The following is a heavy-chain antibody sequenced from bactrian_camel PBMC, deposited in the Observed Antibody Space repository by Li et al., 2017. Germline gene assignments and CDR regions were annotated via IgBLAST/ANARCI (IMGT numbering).Heavy chain of an antibody. J-gene: IGHJ4*01. Sequence: HVQLVESGGGSVQSGGSLTLSCTASGLTFGDSDMGWYRQAPGNECELVSTLSSSDGSIYYAPFTQGRFTISQDNAKNTVYLQMNNLRFEDTAMYFCGADSPLNTEECFGIATVPTYEGRGTQVTVS. CDR1: GLTFGDSD. CDR2: LSSSDGSI. V-gene: IGHV3S63*01. D-gene: IGHD4*01.